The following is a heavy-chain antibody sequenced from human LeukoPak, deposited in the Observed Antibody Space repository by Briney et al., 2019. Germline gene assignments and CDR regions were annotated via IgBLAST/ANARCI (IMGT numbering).Heavy chain of an antibody. Sequence: PGGSLRLSCAASGFTFSSYSMNWVRQAPGKGLEWIGEINHSGSTNYNPSLKSRVTISVDTSKNQFSLKLSSVTAADTAVYYCARHGPFYVGPRGPYYYYYYYMDVWGKGTTVTISS. D-gene: IGHD2/OR15-2a*01. J-gene: IGHJ6*03. CDR1: GFTFSSYS. V-gene: IGHV4-34*01. CDR2: INHSGST. CDR3: ARHGPFYVGPRGPYYYYYYYMDV.